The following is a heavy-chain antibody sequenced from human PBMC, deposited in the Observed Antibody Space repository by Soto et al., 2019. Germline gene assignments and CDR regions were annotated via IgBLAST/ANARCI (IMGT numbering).Heavy chain of an antibody. Sequence: GGSLRLSCAASGFAFSNYEMNWVRQAPGKGLEWVSYISLSGSTIYYADSVKGRFTISRDDAKDSLYLEMDSLRADDTAVYYCARESFSASPNFFDYWGQGTLVTVSS. CDR3: ARESFSASPNFFDY. J-gene: IGHJ4*02. D-gene: IGHD1-26*01. CDR2: ISLSGSTI. V-gene: IGHV3-48*03. CDR1: GFAFSNYE.